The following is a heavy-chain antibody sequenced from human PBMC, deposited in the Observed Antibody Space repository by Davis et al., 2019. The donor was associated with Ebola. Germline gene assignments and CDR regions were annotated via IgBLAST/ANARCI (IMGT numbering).Heavy chain of an antibody. V-gene: IGHV3-23*01. CDR2: ISGSGGST. Sequence: GESLKISCAASGFTFSSYAMSWVRQAPGKGLEWVSAISGSGGSTYYADSVKGRFTISRDNAKNSLYLQMNSLRAEDTAVYYCARGSTGGKDYWGQGTLVTVSS. CDR1: GFTFSSYA. CDR3: ARGSTGGKDY. J-gene: IGHJ4*02. D-gene: IGHD4-23*01.